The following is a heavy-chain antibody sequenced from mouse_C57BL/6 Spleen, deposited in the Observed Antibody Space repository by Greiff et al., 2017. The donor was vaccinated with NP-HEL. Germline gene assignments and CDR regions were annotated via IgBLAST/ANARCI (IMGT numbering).Heavy chain of an antibody. D-gene: IGHD1-1*01. J-gene: IGHJ3*01. CDR3: TRRRDYYQFAY. V-gene: IGHV1-15*01. Sequence: VQLQQSGAELVRPGASVTLSCKASGYTFTDYEMHWVKQTPVHGLEWIGAIDPETGGTAYNQKFKGKAILTADKSSSTAYMERRSLTSEDSAVYYCTRRRDYYQFAYWGQGTLVTVSA. CDR1: GYTFTDYE. CDR2: IDPETGGT.